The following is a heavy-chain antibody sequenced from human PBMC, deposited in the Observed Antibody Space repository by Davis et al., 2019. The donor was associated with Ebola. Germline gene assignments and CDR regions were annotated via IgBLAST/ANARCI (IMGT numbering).Heavy chain of an antibody. V-gene: IGHV1-69*13. CDR3: ARSPNYGSGSFNYYYGMDV. J-gene: IGHJ6*02. CDR1: RGTFSSYA. D-gene: IGHD3-10*01. CDR2: IIPIFGTA. Sequence: SSVTVSCKASRGTFSSYAISWVRQAPGQGLEWMGGIIPIFGTANSAQKFQGRVTITADESTSTAYMELSSLRSEDTAVYYCARSPNYGSGSFNYYYGMDVWGQGTTVTVSS.